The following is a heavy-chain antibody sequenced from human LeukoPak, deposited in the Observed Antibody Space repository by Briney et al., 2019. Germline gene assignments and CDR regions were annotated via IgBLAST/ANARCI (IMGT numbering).Heavy chain of an antibody. J-gene: IGHJ4*02. D-gene: IGHD5-24*01. CDR2: ISGSGGST. Sequence: PGGSLRLSCAVSGFTFSNYAMSWVRQAPGKGLEWVSVISGSGGSTYYADSVKGRFTISRDNSKNTLYLQMNSLRAEDTAVYYCAKDYASDMATAPFDYWGQGTLVTVSS. CDR1: GFTFSNYA. CDR3: AKDYASDMATAPFDY. V-gene: IGHV3-23*01.